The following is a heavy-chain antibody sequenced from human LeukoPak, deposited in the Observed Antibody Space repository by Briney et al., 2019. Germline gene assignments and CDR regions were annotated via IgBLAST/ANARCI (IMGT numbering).Heavy chain of an antibody. J-gene: IGHJ4*02. Sequence: SETLSLTCTVSGGSISSGGYYWSWIRQHPGKGLEWIGYIYYSGSTYYNPSLKSRVTISVDTSKNQFSLKLSSVTAADTAVYYCARGRCPLLDYWGQGTLVTVSS. CDR1: GGSISSGGYY. V-gene: IGHV4-31*03. CDR3: ARGRCPLLDY. CDR2: IYYSGST. D-gene: IGHD3-3*01.